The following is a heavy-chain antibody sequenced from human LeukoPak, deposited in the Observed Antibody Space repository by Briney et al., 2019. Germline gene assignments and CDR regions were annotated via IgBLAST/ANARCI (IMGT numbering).Heavy chain of an antibody. D-gene: IGHD3-10*01. CDR1: GGSFRGYY. CDR2: INHSGST. J-gene: IGHJ4*02. V-gene: IGHV4-34*01. CDR3: ARGRVYYGSGSYYPLDY. Sequence: SETLSLTCAVYGGSFRGYYWSWIRQPPGKGLEWIGEINHSGSTNYNPSLKSRVTISVDTPKNQFSLKLSSVTAADTAVYYCARGRVYYGSGSYYPLDYWGQGTLVTVSS.